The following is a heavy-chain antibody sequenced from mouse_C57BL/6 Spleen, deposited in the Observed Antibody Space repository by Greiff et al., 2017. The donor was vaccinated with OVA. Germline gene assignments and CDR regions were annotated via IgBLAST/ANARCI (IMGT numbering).Heavy chain of an antibody. CDR3: ANYYGSTYYALDY. CDR1: GYTFTDYN. V-gene: IGHV1-22*01. CDR2: INTNNGGT. D-gene: IGHD1-1*01. Sequence: EVQLQQSGPELVKPGASVKMSCKASGYTFTDYNMHWVKQSHGKSLEWIGYINTNNGGTSYNQTFKGKSTLTVNKSSSTAYMELRSLTSEDSAVYYCANYYGSTYYALDYWGQGTSVTVSS. J-gene: IGHJ4*01.